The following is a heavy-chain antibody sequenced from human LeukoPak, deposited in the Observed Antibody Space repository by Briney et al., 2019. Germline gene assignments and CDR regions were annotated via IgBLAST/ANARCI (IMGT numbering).Heavy chain of an antibody. D-gene: IGHD2-15*01. Sequence: ASVKVSCKASGGTFSSYAISWVRQAPGQGLEWMGGIIPIFGTANYAQKFQGRVTITADKSTSTAYMELSSLRSEDTAVYYCARDRDYCSGGSCYLVPGGDAFDIWGQGTMVTVSS. J-gene: IGHJ3*02. CDR3: ARDRDYCSGGSCYLVPGGDAFDI. CDR1: GGTFSSYA. CDR2: IIPIFGTA. V-gene: IGHV1-69*06.